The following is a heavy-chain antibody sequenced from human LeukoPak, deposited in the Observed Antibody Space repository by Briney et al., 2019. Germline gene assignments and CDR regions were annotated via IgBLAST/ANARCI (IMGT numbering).Heavy chain of an antibody. D-gene: IGHD6-19*01. CDR3: ARDGRAGSLFAY. CDR2: ISYDGSNK. Sequence: GGSLRLSCAASGFTFSSYAMHWVRQAPGKGLEWVAVISYDGSNKYYADSVKGRFTISRDNSKNTLYLQMNSLRAEDTAVYYCARDGRAGSLFAYWGQGTLVTVSS. J-gene: IGHJ4*02. CDR1: GFTFSSYA. V-gene: IGHV3-30-3*01.